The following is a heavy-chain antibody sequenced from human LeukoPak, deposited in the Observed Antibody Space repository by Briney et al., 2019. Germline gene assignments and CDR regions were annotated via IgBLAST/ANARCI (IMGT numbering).Heavy chain of an antibody. J-gene: IGHJ4*02. Sequence: PGRSVRLSCAASRFTFKWTGAARLQARGWSGWQLSRQGAGMGDNCLMMGAVSYEGTNNWYADSVKGRFTISRDNSKNTLYLQMNSLRAEDTAVYYCAKGPSQSEYWGQGTLVTVSS. V-gene: IGHV3-30-3*01. CDR3: AKGPSQSEY. CDR2: SRQGAGMGDNCLMMGAVSYEGTNN. CDR1: RFTFK.